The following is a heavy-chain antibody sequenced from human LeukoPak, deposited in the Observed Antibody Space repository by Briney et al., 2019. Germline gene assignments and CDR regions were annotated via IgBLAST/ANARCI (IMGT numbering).Heavy chain of an antibody. Sequence: GGSVKVSCKASGYTFTSYGISWVRQAPGQGLEWMGWIGAYNGNTNYAQKLQGRVTMTTDTSTSTAYMELRSLRSDDTAVYYYARVRDGYIDYWGQGTLVTVSS. CDR3: ARVRDGYIDY. J-gene: IGHJ4*02. D-gene: IGHD5-12*01. CDR1: GYTFTSYG. V-gene: IGHV1-18*04. CDR2: IGAYNGNT.